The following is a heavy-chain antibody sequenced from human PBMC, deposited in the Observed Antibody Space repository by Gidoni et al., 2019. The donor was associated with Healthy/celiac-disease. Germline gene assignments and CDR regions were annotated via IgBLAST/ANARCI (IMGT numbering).Heavy chain of an antibody. V-gene: IGHV3-21*01. J-gene: IGHJ4*02. D-gene: IGHD5-12*01. CDR1: GFTFSSDS. CDR3: ARDNVEMATPVDY. CDR2: ISSSSSYI. Sequence: EVQLVESGGGLVKPGGSLRLSCAASGFTFSSDSMNWVRQAPGKGLGWVSSISSSSSYIYYADSVKGRFTISKDNAKNSLYLQMNSLRAEDTAVYYCARDNVEMATPVDYWGQGTLVTVSS.